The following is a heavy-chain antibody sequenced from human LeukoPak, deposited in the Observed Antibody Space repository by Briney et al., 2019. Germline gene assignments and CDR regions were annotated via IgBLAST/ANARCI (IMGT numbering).Heavy chain of an antibody. CDR3: VRHGPVLLWFGTTQDYYFDY. V-gene: IGHV4-59*08. CDR2: IYYSGST. J-gene: IGHJ4*02. D-gene: IGHD3-10*01. Sequence: TSETLSLTCTVSGGSISSYYWSWIRQPPGKGLEWIGYIYYSGSTNYNPSLKSRVTISVDTSKNQFSLKLSSVTAADTAVYYCVRHGPVLLWFGTTQDYYFDYWGQGTLVTVSS. CDR1: GGSISSYY.